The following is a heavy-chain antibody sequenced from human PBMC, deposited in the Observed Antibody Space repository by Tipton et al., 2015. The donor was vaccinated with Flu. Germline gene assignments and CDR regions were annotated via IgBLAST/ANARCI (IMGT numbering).Heavy chain of an antibody. D-gene: IGHD7-27*01. CDR1: GDSISSYY. V-gene: IGHV4-4*07. J-gene: IGHJ3*02. CDR2: IYTSGST. Sequence: TLSLTCTVSGDSISSYYWSWIRQPAGKGLEWIGRIYTSGSTNYNPSLKSRVTISGDTSKNQFSLTLSSVTAADTAVYYCARDPHKLGGESDAFDIWGQGTMVTVSS. CDR3: ARDPHKLGGESDAFDI.